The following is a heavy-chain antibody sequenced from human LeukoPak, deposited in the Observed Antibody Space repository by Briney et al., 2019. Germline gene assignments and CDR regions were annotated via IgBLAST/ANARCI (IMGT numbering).Heavy chain of an antibody. Sequence: GGSLRLSCAASGFTFSSYAMSWVRQAPGKGLEWVSAISGSGGSTYYADSVKGRFTISRDNSKNTLYLQMNSLRAEDTAVYYCAKNYDSSGYPDYFDYWGQGTLVTVSS. V-gene: IGHV3-23*01. D-gene: IGHD3-22*01. J-gene: IGHJ4*02. CDR2: ISGSGGST. CDR3: AKNYDSSGYPDYFDY. CDR1: GFTFSSYA.